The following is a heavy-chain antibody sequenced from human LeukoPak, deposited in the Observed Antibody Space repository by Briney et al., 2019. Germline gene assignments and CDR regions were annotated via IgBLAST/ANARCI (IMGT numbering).Heavy chain of an antibody. CDR3: ARGYSGSYWDWFDP. CDR2: MNPNSGNT. D-gene: IGHD1-26*01. CDR1: GYTFTSYD. V-gene: IGHV1-8*03. Sequence: ASVKVSCKASGYTFTSYDINWVRQATGQGLEWMGWMNPNSGNTGYAQKFQGRVTITRNTSISTAYMELSSLRSEDTAVYYCARGYSGSYWDWFDPWGQGTLVTVSS. J-gene: IGHJ5*02.